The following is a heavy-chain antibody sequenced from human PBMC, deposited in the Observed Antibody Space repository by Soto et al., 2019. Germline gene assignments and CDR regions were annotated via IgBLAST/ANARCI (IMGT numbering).Heavy chain of an antibody. V-gene: IGHV3-23*01. CDR1: GFTFSSYA. CDR3: ANAGGKYYFDS. J-gene: IGHJ4*02. CDR2: ISGSGGST. Sequence: EVQLLESGGGLVQPGGSLRLSCAASGFTFSSYAMSWVRQAPGKGLEWVSAISGSGGSTYYADSVKGRFTISRDNSKNTLYLQINTLRAEDTAVYYCANAGGKYYFDSWGQGTLVTVSP.